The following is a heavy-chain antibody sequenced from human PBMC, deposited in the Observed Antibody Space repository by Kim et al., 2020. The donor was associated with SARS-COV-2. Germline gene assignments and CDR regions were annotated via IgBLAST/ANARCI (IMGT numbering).Heavy chain of an antibody. Sequence: SETLSLTCTVSGDSITNYYWSWIRQPPGKGLEWIGYIYNSGSTDYNPSLKSRVTIFIDTSKSQFSRRLSSVTAADTALYFCARMPYGGFDYWSQGTLVTVSS. J-gene: IGHJ4*02. V-gene: IGHV4-59*13. CDR1: GDSITNYY. CDR3: ARMPYGGFDY. CDR2: IYNSGST. D-gene: IGHD3-16*01.